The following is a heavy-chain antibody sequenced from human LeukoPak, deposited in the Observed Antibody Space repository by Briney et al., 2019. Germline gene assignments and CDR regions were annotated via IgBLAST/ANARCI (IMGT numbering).Heavy chain of an antibody. CDR2: IYTSGST. J-gene: IGHJ4*02. Sequence: SETLSLTCTVSGGSLSSYYWSWIRQPAGKGLEWIGRIYTSGSTNYNASLKSGGTILVDTSKNQFSLKLSSETAADTAVYYCARSYDAEGNYFDYWGQGTLVTVSS. CDR3: ARSYDAEGNYFDY. V-gene: IGHV4-4*07. D-gene: IGHD3-16*01. CDR1: GGSLSSYY.